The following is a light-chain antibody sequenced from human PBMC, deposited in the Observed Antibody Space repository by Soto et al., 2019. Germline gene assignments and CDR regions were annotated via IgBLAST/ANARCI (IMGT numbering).Light chain of an antibody. CDR2: DNN. Sequence: QSVLTQPPSVSAAPGQTVTISCSGSCSNIGSNSVSWYQHVPGTAPKLLLYDNNKRPSGIPDRFFGSKSGTSATLGITGLQTADEADYYCGTWESYLSVAVFGGGTKLTVL. CDR1: CSNIGSNS. V-gene: IGLV1-51*01. CDR3: GTWESYLSVAV. J-gene: IGLJ2*01.